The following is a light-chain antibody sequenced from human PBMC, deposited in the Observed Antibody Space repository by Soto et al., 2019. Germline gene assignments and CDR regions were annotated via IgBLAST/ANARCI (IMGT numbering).Light chain of an antibody. CDR3: CSYAGSYTFVV. J-gene: IGLJ3*02. CDR1: SSDVGGYNY. Sequence: QSALTQPRSVSGSPGQSVTISCTGTSSDVGGYNYVSWYQHHPGKAPKLMIYDVNKRPSGVPDSFSGSKSGNTASLTISGLQAEDEADYYCCSYAGSYTFVVFGGGTKLTVL. CDR2: DVN. V-gene: IGLV2-11*01.